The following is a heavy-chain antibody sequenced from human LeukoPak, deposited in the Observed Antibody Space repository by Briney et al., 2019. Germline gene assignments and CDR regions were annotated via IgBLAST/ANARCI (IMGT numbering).Heavy chain of an antibody. Sequence: SQTLSLTCTVSGASIGSRGYYWSWIQQPAGKGLEWIGRINVSGSTKYNPSLKSRVSISVDMSKNQFSLKLSSVTAADTAMYYCAREDWNDYFDAFDIWGQGSMVTVSS. J-gene: IGHJ3*02. CDR3: AREDWNDYFDAFDI. CDR2: INVSGST. D-gene: IGHD1-1*01. V-gene: IGHV4-61*02. CDR1: GASIGSRGYY.